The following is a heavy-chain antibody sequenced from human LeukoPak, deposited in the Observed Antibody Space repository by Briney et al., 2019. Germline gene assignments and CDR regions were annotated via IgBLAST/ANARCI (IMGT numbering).Heavy chain of an antibody. Sequence: GASVKVSCKASGYTFTSYGISWVRQAPGQGLEWMGWISAYNGNTNYAQKLQGRVTITADKSASTAYMELSSLRSEDTAVYYCARVTAVAGTLLDYWGQGTLVTVSS. CDR2: ISAYNGNT. CDR3: ARVTAVAGTLLDY. D-gene: IGHD6-19*01. V-gene: IGHV1-18*01. CDR1: GYTFTSYG. J-gene: IGHJ4*02.